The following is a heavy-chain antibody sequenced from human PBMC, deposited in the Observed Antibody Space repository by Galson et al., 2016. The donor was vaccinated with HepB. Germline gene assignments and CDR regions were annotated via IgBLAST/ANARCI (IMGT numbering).Heavy chain of an antibody. Sequence: SLRLSCAASGFAFSNYAMNWVRQAPGKGLEWVSVISGRGGSTYYADSVKGRFTISRDNSKNTLSLQMNSLRAEDTAVYYCAKDRDSNWYEKYFQHWGQGTLVTVSS. J-gene: IGHJ1*01. CDR3: AKDRDSNWYEKYFQH. CDR2: ISGRGGST. CDR1: GFAFSNYA. D-gene: IGHD6-13*01. V-gene: IGHV3-23*01.